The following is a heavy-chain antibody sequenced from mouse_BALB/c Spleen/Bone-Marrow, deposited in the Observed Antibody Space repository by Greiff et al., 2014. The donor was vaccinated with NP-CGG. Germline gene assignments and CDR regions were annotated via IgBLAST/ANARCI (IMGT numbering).Heavy chain of an antibody. V-gene: IGHV2-6*02. D-gene: IGHD2-10*02. CDR2: IWSDGNT. CDR3: ARNPYGNYAMDY. CDR1: GFSFTSYG. Sequence: VQLQESGPGLVAPSQSLSITCTVSGFSFTSYGVHWVRQPPGKGLEWLVVIWSDGNTTYNSALKSRLSISKDNSKSQVFLKMNSLQTDDTAMYYCARNPYGNYAMDYWGQGTSVTVSS. J-gene: IGHJ4*01.